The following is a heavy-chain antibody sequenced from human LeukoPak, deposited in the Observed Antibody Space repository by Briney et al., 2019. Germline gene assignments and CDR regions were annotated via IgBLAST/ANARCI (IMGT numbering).Heavy chain of an antibody. CDR2: INWNGGNT. D-gene: IGHD5-18*01. CDR3: ARGGGDVDTAIPSYFDY. CDR1: GFTFDDYG. Sequence: GGSLRLSCAASGFTFDDYGMSWVRQAPGKGLEWVSGINWNGGNTGYADSVKGRFTISRDNAKNSLYLQMNSLRAEDTALYYCARGGGDVDTAIPSYFDYWGQGTLVTVSS. J-gene: IGHJ4*02. V-gene: IGHV3-20*04.